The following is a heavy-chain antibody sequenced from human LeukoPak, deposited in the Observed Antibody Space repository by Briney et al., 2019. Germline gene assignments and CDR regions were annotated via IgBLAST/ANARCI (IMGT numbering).Heavy chain of an antibody. CDR2: INPNSGGT. CDR3: ARERRPINVARRRSVGGDCRFDP. Sequence: ASVKVSCTASGYTFTGYYMHWVRQAPGQGLEWMGWINPNSGGTNYAQKFQGWVTMTRDTSISTAYMELSRLRSDDTAVYYCARERRPINVARRRSVGGDCRFDPWGQGTLVTVSS. V-gene: IGHV1-2*04. D-gene: IGHD2-21*02. J-gene: IGHJ5*02. CDR1: GYTFTGYY.